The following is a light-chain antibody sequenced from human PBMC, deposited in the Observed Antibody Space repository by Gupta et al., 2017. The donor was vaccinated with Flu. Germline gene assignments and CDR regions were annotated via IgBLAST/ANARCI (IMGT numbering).Light chain of an antibody. CDR2: EVS. V-gene: IGLV2-14*01. Sequence: SSAVGSYNYVSWYQQHPGNAPKLMIYEVSNRPTGVSNRFSGSKSGNTASLTIPGLQAEDEAEYYCGSYTHTWVFGGGTKLTVL. J-gene: IGLJ3*02. CDR1: SSAVGSYNY. CDR3: GSYTHTWV.